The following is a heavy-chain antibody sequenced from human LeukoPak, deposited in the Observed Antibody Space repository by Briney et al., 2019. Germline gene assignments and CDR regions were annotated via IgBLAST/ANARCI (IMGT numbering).Heavy chain of an antibody. CDR1: GFALSDYA. V-gene: IGHV3-7*01. J-gene: IGHJ4*02. CDR3: ARDKAEGPTRLDN. CDR2: IKEYEGD. Sequence: GGSLRLSCAASGFALSDYALSWVRQAPGKGLEWVAHIKEYEGDFYLDSVRGRFTASRDNALNSVYLQMNSLRAEDTAVYYCARDKAEGPTRLDNWGQGTLVTVSS. D-gene: IGHD1-26*01.